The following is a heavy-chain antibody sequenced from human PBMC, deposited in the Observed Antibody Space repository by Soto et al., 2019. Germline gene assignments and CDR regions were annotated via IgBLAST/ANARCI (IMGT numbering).Heavy chain of an antibody. V-gene: IGHV1-3*01. D-gene: IGHD3-10*01. CDR3: ARDLAGSGRYNNYDFEF. Sequence: QRLEWMGWINAGNGNTKYSQKFQGRVTITRDTSASTAYMELSSLRSEDTAVYYCARDLAGSGRYNNYDFEFRGQGSLVTGSS. CDR2: INAGNGNT. J-gene: IGHJ4*02.